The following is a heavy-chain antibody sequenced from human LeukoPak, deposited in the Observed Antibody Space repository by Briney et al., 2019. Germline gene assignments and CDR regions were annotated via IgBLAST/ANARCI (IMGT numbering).Heavy chain of an antibody. V-gene: IGHV3-74*01. CDR3: ARASTNTFNI. J-gene: IGHJ3*02. CDR1: GSPLSTPW. CDR2: INTDGSST. D-gene: IGHD2/OR15-2a*01. Sequence: GGSLRLSCEVSGSPLSTPWMHWVRHAPGKGLVWVSRINTDGSSTVYADSVRGRFTISRDSAKNTVYLQMNSLRAEDTATYYCARASTNTFNIWGQGTLVTVSS.